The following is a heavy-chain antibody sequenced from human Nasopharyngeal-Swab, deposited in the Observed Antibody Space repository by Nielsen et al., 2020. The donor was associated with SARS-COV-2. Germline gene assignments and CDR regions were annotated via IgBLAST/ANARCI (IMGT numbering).Heavy chain of an antibody. D-gene: IGHD3-3*01. CDR1: GGSISSSRYY. CDR3: AGRHYDFWSGYYRGVYYFDY. Sequence: ETLSLTCTVSGGSISSSRYYWGWIRQPPGKGLEWIGSSYYSGSTYYNPALKSRVTISVDTSKNQFSLKLSSVTAADTAVYYCAGRHYDFWSGYYRGVYYFDYWGQGTLVTVSS. V-gene: IGHV4-39*01. J-gene: IGHJ4*02. CDR2: SYYSGST.